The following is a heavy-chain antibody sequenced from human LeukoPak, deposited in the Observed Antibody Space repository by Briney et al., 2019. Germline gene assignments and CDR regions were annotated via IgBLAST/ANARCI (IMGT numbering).Heavy chain of an antibody. J-gene: IGHJ6*03. V-gene: IGHV3-20*04. CDR2: INWSGGET. D-gene: IGHD3-10*01. Sequence: PGGSLRLSCAASGFTSDDYGMSWVRQAPGKGLEWASGINWSGGETDYADSVKGGFIISRDNAKNSLYLQMSALTVDDTAVYYCVRHERGVYYYYYIDVWGKGTTVIVSS. CDR3: VRHERGVYYYYYIDV. CDR1: GFTSDDYG.